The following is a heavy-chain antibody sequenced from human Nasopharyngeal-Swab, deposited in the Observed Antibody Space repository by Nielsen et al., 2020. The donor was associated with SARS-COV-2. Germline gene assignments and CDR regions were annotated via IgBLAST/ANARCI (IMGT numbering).Heavy chain of an antibody. D-gene: IGHD3-3*01. CDR3: AREEVVIIPTSYYYYYMDV. CDR1: GFTFENYA. Sequence: GGSLRLSCTASGFTFENYAMHWVRQAPGKGLEWVAGINWNKSNIRYADSVRGRFTISRDNAKNTLYLQMNSLRAEDTAVYYCAREEVVIIPTSYYYYYMDVWGKGTTVTVSS. V-gene: IGHV3-9*01. J-gene: IGHJ6*03. CDR2: INWNKSNI.